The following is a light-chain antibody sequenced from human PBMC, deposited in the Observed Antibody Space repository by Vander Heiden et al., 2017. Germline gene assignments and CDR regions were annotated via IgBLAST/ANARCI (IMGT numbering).Light chain of an antibody. CDR1: QSLSSD. V-gene: IGKV3-11*01. CDR2: NTS. Sequence: DIVSTQSPHTLSLSPGDRATLSCRASQSLSSDLAWYQQKPGQAPRLLIQNTSKRATGIPARFSGSGSGTDFTLTISSLEPEDFAVYYCQQRTNWLSWTFGQGTKVEIK. CDR3: QQRTNWLSWT. J-gene: IGKJ1*01.